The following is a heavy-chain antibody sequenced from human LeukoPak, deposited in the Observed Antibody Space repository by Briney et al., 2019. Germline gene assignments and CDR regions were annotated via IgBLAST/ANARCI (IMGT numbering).Heavy chain of an antibody. D-gene: IGHD5-18*01. Sequence: PGGSLRLSCAASGFTFSSYAMSWVRQGPGKGLEWVSVISGSAVSTYYADSVKGRFTISRDNSKNTLYLEMNSLRAEDTAVYYCAKDQTRGYSYVYYFDYWGQGTLVTVSS. CDR3: AKDQTRGYSYVYYFDY. J-gene: IGHJ4*02. CDR1: GFTFSSYA. V-gene: IGHV3-23*01. CDR2: ISGSAVST.